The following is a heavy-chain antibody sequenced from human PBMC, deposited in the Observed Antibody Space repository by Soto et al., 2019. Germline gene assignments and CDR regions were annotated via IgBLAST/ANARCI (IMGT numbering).Heavy chain of an antibody. CDR1: GGSFSGYY. CDR3: ARGSGIAAAGKLDY. D-gene: IGHD6-13*01. CDR2: INHSGST. Sequence: ETLSLTCAVYGGSFSGYYWSWIRQPPGKGLEWIGEINHSGSTNYNPSLKSRVTISVDTSKNQFSLKLSSVTAADTAVYYCARGSGIAAAGKLDYWGQGTLVTVSS. V-gene: IGHV4-34*01. J-gene: IGHJ4*02.